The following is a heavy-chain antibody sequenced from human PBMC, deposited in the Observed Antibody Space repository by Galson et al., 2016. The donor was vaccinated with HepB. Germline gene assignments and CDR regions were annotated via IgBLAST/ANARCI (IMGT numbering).Heavy chain of an antibody. V-gene: IGHV3-48*03. CDR2: SDSSGASV. J-gene: IGHJ4*02. CDR3: AKEGPFSWNDY. CDR1: GFDFSGYW. D-gene: IGHD6-13*01. Sequence: SLRLSCAASGFDFSGYWMHWVRQAPGKGLEWVSYSDSSGASVHYADSVKGRFTISRDNAKNSLFLQMNSLRSDDTAIYYCAKEGPFSWNDYWGQGTLVTVSS.